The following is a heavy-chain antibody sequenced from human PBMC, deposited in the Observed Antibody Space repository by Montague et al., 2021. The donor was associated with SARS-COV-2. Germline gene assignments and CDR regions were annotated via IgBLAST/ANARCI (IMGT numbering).Heavy chain of an antibody. CDR2: IHYSGTT. CDR1: GASISSTNYY. J-gene: IGHJ5*02. V-gene: IGHV4-30-4*08. Sequence: TLSLTCTVSGASISSTNYYWSWIRQPAGKGLEWIGYIHYSGTTYYNPSLKSRVTISVDTSKNQFSLKLRSVTAADTAVFYCARDHSSWGQGTLVTVSS. D-gene: IGHD2-21*01. CDR3: ARDHSS.